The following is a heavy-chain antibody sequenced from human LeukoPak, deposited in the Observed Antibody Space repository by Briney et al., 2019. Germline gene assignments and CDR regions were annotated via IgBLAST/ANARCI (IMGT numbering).Heavy chain of an antibody. CDR3: AAWNDITQFDY. V-gene: IGHV3-73*01. J-gene: IGHJ4*02. CDR2: IRSKANSYAT. Sequence: GGSLRLSCAASGFTFSGSAMHWVRQASGKGLEWVGRIRSKANSYATAYAASVKGRFTISRDDSKNTAYLQMNSLRAEDTALYYCAAWNDITQFDYWGQGTLVTVSS. CDR1: GFTFSGSA. D-gene: IGHD1-1*01.